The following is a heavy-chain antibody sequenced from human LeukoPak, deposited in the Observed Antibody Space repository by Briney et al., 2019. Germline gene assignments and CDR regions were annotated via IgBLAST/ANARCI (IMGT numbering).Heavy chain of an antibody. J-gene: IGHJ5*02. CDR1: GFTFDDYA. D-gene: IGHD3-9*01. Sequence: GGSLRLSCAASGFTFDDYAMHWVRQGPGKGLEWVSGISWNSGNIGYADSVKGRFTISRDNAKNSLYLQMNSLRAEDTALYYCAKAGIGYDILAGQNWFDPWGQGTLVTVSS. V-gene: IGHV3-9*01. CDR3: AKAGIGYDILAGQNWFDP. CDR2: ISWNSGNI.